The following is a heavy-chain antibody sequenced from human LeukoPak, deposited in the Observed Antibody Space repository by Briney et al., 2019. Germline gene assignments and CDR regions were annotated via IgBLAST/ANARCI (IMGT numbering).Heavy chain of an antibody. D-gene: IGHD1-1*01. J-gene: IGHJ4*02. CDR1: GFPFSDYS. CDR2: IGIDSGNT. V-gene: IGHV3-48*04. Sequence: GGSLRLSCTASGFPFSDYSTNWVRQAPGKGLEWISYIGIDSGNTKYADSVRGRFTISADSAKNSLYLQMNSLRVEDTAVYYCARDHNYAFDNWGQGTLVSVSS. CDR3: ARDHNYAFDN.